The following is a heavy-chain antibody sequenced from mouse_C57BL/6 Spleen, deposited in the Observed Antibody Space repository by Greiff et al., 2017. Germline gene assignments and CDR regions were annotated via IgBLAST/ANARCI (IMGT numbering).Heavy chain of an antibody. CDR3: ARETMVTHSFDY. CDR1: GYPFTSYW. CDR2: INPSNGGT. J-gene: IGHJ2*01. Sequence: QVQLQQPGTALVKPGASVKLSCKASGYPFTSYWMHWVKQRPGQGLEWIGTINPSNGGTNYNEKFKSKATLTVDKSSSTAYMQLSSLTSEDSAVDYCARETMVTHSFDYWGQGTTLTVSS. D-gene: IGHD2-2*01. V-gene: IGHV1-53*01.